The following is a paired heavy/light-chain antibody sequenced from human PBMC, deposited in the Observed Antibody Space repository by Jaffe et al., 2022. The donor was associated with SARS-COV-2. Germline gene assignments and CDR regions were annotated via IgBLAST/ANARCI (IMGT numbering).Heavy chain of an antibody. CDR3: AKDGDGPMIDVDGHFDL. J-gene: IGHJ4*02. V-gene: IGHV3-23*01. Sequence: EVQLLESGGGLVQPGGSLRLSCAASTSTFGDFAMTWVRLAPGKGLEWVSTISGSGHASDYADSVKGRFTISRDNSRDTLYLQMNSLRVDDTAIYYCAKDGDGPMIDVDGHFDLWGQGTLVSVSS. CDR1: TSTFGDFA. D-gene: IGHD3-22*01. CDR2: ISGSGHAS.
Light chain of an antibody. V-gene: IGLV3-9*01. J-gene: IGLJ2*01. CDR3: QVWDSSTV. CDR2: RDD. CDR1: NIESKN. Sequence: SYELTQPLSVSVALGQTARIPCGGDNIESKNVHWYQQKPGQAPELVIYRDDNRPSGIPERFSGSNSGNTATLTISRAQAGDEADYYCQVWDSSTVFGGGTKLTVL.